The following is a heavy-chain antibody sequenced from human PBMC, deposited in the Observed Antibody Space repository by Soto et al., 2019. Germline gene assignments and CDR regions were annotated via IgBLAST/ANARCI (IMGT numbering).Heavy chain of an antibody. Sequence: QVQLVQSGAEVKKPGASVKVSCKASGYTFTSYYMHWVRQAPGQGLEWMGIINPSAGSTNYAQKFQGRVTMTRDTSTSTVYMELSSLRSEDTAVYYCASDNIAARAFEYWGQGTLVTVSS. CDR2: INPSAGST. CDR3: ASDNIAARAFEY. D-gene: IGHD6-6*01. J-gene: IGHJ4*02. V-gene: IGHV1-46*01. CDR1: GYTFTSYY.